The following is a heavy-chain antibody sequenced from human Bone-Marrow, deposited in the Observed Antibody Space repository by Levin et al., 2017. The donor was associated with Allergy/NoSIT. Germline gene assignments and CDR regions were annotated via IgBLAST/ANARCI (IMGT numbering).Heavy chain of an antibody. V-gene: IGHV3-9*01. D-gene: IGHD3-10*01. Sequence: SCAVSGFTFDEHAMHWVRQVPGKGLEGVSGISWNSISIGFADSVKGRFTVSRDNAKNSLYLQMNSLRIEDTAIYYCTKEIRRASSPVDYWDQGTLVTVSS. CDR3: TKEIRRASSPVDY. J-gene: IGHJ4*02. CDR2: ISWNSISI. CDR1: GFTFDEHA.